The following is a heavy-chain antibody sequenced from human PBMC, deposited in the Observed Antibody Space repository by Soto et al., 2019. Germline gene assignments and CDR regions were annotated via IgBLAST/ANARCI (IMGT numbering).Heavy chain of an antibody. CDR3: ARGGKGSSWYPGDYYYGMDV. V-gene: IGHV4-34*01. CDR1: GGSFSGYY. CDR2: INHSGST. D-gene: IGHD6-13*01. Sequence: SETLSLTCAVYGGSFSGYYWSWIRQPPGKGLEWIGEINHSGSTNYNPSLKSRVTISVDTSKNQFSLKLSSVTAADTAEYYCARGGKGSSWYPGDYYYGMDVWGQGTTVTVSS. J-gene: IGHJ6*02.